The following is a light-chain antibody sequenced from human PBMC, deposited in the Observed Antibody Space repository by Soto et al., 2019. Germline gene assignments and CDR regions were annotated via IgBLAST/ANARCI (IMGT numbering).Light chain of an antibody. CDR3: QQHYSTPYT. CDR2: WAS. Sequence: DIVMTQSPDSLAVSLGERATINCKSSQSVLYSSNNKNYLAWYQQKPGQPPKLLIYWASTRESGVPDRFSGSGSGTDFTLTISSLQAEDVAVYYCQQHYSTPYTFGQRTKLEIK. CDR1: QSVLYSSNNKNY. J-gene: IGKJ2*01. V-gene: IGKV4-1*01.